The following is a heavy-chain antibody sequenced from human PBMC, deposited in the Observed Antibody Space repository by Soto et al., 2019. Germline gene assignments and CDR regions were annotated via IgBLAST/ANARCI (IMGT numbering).Heavy chain of an antibody. J-gene: IGHJ5*02. CDR1: GFTFISYA. V-gene: IGHV3-23*01. Sequence: PRGSLRLSCAASGFTFISYAIILFRHSPGKWLEWVSAISGSGGSTYYADSVKGRFTTSRDNSKNTLYLQMNSLRAEDTAVYYCAKGGFGYYYDSSGYYGGAKTWGQGTLVTV. CDR2: ISGSGGST. D-gene: IGHD3-22*01. CDR3: AKGGFGYYYDSSGYYGGAKT.